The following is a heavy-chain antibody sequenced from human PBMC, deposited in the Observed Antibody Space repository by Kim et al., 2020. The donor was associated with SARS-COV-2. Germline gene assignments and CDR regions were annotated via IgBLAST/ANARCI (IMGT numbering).Heavy chain of an antibody. V-gene: IGHV3-30*18. D-gene: IGHD3-10*01. J-gene: IGHJ4*02. CDR1: GFTFSSYG. CDR3: AKEGYYGSGSFPDY. CDR2: ISYDGGND. Sequence: GGSLRLSCAASGFTFSSYGMHWVRQAPGRGLEWVAAISYDGGNDYYADSVKGRFTISRDSSKNTLYLQMNSLRSEDTAVYYCAKEGYYGSGSFPDYWGQGTLVTVSS.